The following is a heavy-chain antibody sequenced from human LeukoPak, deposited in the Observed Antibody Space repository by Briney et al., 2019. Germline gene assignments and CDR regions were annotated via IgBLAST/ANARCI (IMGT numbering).Heavy chain of an antibody. CDR1: EFSFSYFA. D-gene: IGHD3-10*01. V-gene: IGHV3-72*01. J-gene: IGHJ1*01. Sequence: GRSLRLSCDAAEFSFSYFAMHWVRQAPGKGLEWVGRIRKKANSYSTEYAASVKGRFTISRDDSKNSLYLQMNSLKTEDTAVYYCVRDGAVVTSGSYPWRYFQHWGQGTLVTVSS. CDR2: IRKKANSYST. CDR3: VRDGAVVTSGSYPWRYFQH.